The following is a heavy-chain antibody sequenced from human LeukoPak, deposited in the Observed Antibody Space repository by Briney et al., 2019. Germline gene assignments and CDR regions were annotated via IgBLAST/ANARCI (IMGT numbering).Heavy chain of an antibody. D-gene: IGHD5-12*01. J-gene: IGHJ4*02. V-gene: IGHV2-70*11. CDR1: GFSLSTRGMC. CDR2: IDWDDDK. CDR3: ARMATGGYAYDY. Sequence: SGPALAKPTQTLTLTCTFPGFSLSTRGMCVSWIRRPPGKALEWLARIDWDDDKYSSTSLKTRLTISKDTSKNQVVLTVTNMDPVDTATYYCARMATGGYAYDYWGQGTLVTVSS.